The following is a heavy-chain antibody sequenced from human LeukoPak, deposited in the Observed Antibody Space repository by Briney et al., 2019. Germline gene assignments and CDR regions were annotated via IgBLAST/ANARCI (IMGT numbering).Heavy chain of an antibody. CDR3: ARDDGVVGANSFDY. V-gene: IGHV3-11*01. D-gene: IGHD1-26*01. J-gene: IGHJ4*02. Sequence: GGSLRLSCAASGFTFSDYYVSWIRQAPGKGLEGVSYISSSGSTIYYADSVKGRFTISRDNAKNSLYLQMNSLRAEDTAVYYCARDDGVVGANSFDYWGQGTLVTVSS. CDR1: GFTFSDYY. CDR2: ISSSGSTI.